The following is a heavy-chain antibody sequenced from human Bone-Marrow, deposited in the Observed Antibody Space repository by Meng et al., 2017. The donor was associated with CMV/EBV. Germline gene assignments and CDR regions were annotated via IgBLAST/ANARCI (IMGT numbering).Heavy chain of an antibody. CDR1: GNTFTSYD. V-gene: IGHV1-8*01. J-gene: IGHJ4*02. D-gene: IGHD1-14*01. CDR2: MNPNSGNT. Sequence: YCKASGNTFTSYDINWVRQATGQGLEWMGWMNPNSGNTGYAQKFQGRVTMTRNTSISTAYMELSSLRSEDTAVYYCARGRSRSYLAYWGQGTLVTVSS. CDR3: ARGRSRSYLAY.